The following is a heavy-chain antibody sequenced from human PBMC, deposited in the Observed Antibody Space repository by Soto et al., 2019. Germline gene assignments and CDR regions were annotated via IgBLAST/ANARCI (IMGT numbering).Heavy chain of an antibody. CDR2: INPSGGST. D-gene: IGHD2-21*01. CDR3: ARVRTANIVVGNYYYYGMDV. Sequence: ASVKVSCKASGYTFTCYYMHWVRQAPGQGLEWMGIINPSGGSTSYAQKFQGRVTMTRDTSTSTVYMELSSLRSEDTAVYYCARVRTANIVVGNYYYYGMDVWGQGTTVTVSS. CDR1: GYTFTCYY. V-gene: IGHV1-46*01. J-gene: IGHJ6*02.